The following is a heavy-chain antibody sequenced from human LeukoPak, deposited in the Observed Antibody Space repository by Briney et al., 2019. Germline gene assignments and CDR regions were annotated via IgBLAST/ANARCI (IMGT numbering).Heavy chain of an antibody. Sequence: GGSLRLSCAASGFTFSGSAVHWVRQSSGEGLEWVGHIDKKDNLYATAYAESVKGRFTISRDDSKDTAFLHMDSLKTEDTALYYCTRDRGTYNWFDPWGQGTLVTVSS. CDR2: IDKKDNLYAT. D-gene: IGHD2-15*01. CDR1: GFTFSGSA. CDR3: TRDRGTYNWFDP. J-gene: IGHJ5*02. V-gene: IGHV3-73*01.